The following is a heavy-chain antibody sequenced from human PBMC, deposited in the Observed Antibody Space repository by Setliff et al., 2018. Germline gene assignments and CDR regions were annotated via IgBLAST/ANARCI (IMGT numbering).Heavy chain of an antibody. D-gene: IGHD1-1*01. Sequence: LRLSCAASGFTFSDYYMSWIRQAPGKGLEWVSYISSSGSTIYYADSVKGQFTISRDNAKNSLYLQMNSLRAEDTAVYYCARASWGTDYYFDYWGQGTLVTVSS. CDR2: ISSSGSTI. CDR1: GFTFSDYY. V-gene: IGHV3-11*04. J-gene: IGHJ4*02. CDR3: ARASWGTDYYFDY.